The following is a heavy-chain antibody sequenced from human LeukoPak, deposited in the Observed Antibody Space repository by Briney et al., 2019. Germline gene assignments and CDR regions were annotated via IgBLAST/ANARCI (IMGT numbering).Heavy chain of an antibody. Sequence: SVKVSCKASGGTFSSYAISWVRQAPGQGLEWMGGIIPIFGTANYAQKFQGRVTITADKSTSTAYMELSSLRSEGTAVYYCARGYSYGFGYFDYWGQGTLVTVSS. CDR2: IIPIFGTA. CDR1: GGTFSSYA. D-gene: IGHD5-18*01. CDR3: ARGYSYGFGYFDY. J-gene: IGHJ4*02. V-gene: IGHV1-69*06.